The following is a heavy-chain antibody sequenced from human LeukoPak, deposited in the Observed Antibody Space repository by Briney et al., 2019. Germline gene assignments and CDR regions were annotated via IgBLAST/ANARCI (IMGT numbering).Heavy chain of an antibody. Sequence: SETLSLTCTVSGGTISSSSYYWGWIRQPPGKGLEWIGSIYYSGSTYYNPSLKSRVTISVDTSKNQFSLKLSSVTAADTAVYYCARQYSDILTGYHRGELYWYFDLWGRGTLVTVSS. CDR1: GGTISSSSYY. J-gene: IGHJ2*01. V-gene: IGHV4-39*01. CDR3: ARQYSDILTGYHRGELYWYFDL. CDR2: IYYSGST. D-gene: IGHD3-9*01.